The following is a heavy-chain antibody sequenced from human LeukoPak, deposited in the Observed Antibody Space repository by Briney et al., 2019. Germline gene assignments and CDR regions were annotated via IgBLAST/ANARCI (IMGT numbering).Heavy chain of an antibody. CDR2: IYHSGST. CDR1: GGSFSGYY. CDR3: ARTTEGGYSYGYFYYYYMDV. J-gene: IGHJ6*03. V-gene: IGHV4-34*01. D-gene: IGHD5-18*01. Sequence: PSETLSLTCAVYGGSFSGYYWNWIRQPPGKGLEWIGEIYHSGSTNYNPSLKSRVTISVDTSKNQFSLKLSSVTAADTAVYYCARTTEGGYSYGYFYYYYMDVWGKGTTVTISS.